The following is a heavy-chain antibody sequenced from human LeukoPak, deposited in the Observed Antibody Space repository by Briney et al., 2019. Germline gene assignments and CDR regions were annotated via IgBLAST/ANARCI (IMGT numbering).Heavy chain of an antibody. CDR1: GFTFSSYG. CDR3: TKDIGPAAIYAFDI. J-gene: IGHJ3*02. CDR2: ISYDGSNK. V-gene: IGHV3-30*18. Sequence: PGRSLRLSCAASGFTFSSYGMHWVRQAPGKGLEWVAVISYDGSNKYYADSVKGRFTISRDNSKNTLYLQMNSLRDEDTALYYCTKDIGPAAIYAFDIWGQGTMVTVSS. D-gene: IGHD2-2*02.